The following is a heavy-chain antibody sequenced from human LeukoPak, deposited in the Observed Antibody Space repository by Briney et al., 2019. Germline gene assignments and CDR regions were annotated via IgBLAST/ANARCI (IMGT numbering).Heavy chain of an antibody. D-gene: IGHD4-17*01. Sequence: ASVKVSCKASGYTFTGYFMHWVRQAPGQGLEWMGWINPNSGGTKYAQKFQGRVTMTRDTSISTAYMELNKLRSDDTAMYYCARGKGTTVTTDTRRIDYWGQGTLVTVSS. CDR3: ARGKGTTVTTDTRRIDY. V-gene: IGHV1-2*02. CDR2: INPNSGGT. J-gene: IGHJ4*02. CDR1: GYTFTGYF.